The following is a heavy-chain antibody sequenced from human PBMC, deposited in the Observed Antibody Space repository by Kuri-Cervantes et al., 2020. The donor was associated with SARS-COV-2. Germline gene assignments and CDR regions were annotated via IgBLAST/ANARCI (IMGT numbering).Heavy chain of an antibody. V-gene: IGHV1-69*06. J-gene: IGHJ5*02. D-gene: IGHD6-19*01. CDR1: GYTFTSYA. CDR3: ARHSGSGWTGNWFDP. CDR2: IIPIFGTA. Sequence: SVKVSCKASGYTFTSYAMHWVRQAPGQRLEWMGGIIPIFGTANYAQKFQGRVTITADKSTSTAYMELSSLRSEDTAVYYCARHSGSGWTGNWFDPWGQGTLVTVSS.